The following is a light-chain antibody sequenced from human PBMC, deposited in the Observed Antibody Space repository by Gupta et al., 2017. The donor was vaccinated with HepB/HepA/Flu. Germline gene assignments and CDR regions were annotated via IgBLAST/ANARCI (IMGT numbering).Light chain of an antibody. CDR2: DAS. J-gene: IGKJ4*01. V-gene: IGKV1-33*01. Sequence: DIQMTQSPSSLSASVGDRVTITCQASQDISNYLNWYQQKPGKAPKLLIYDASNLKTGVPSRFSGSGSGTDFTITISSLQPEDIATYYCQQYDNLPLTFGGGTKVEIK. CDR3: QQYDNLPLT. CDR1: QDISNY.